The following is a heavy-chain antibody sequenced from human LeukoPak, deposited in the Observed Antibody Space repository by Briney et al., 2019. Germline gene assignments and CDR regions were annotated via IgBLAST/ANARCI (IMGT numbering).Heavy chain of an antibody. Sequence: ASVKVSFTASGYTFTGCYMHWLRQAPGQGLEWMGWINPNSGGTNYAQKFQGRVTMTRVMSISTAYMELSRLRSDDTAVYYCARDQGGYSGYDWPDQYYFDYRGQGTQPTVSP. CDR3: ARDQGGYSGYDWPDQYYFDY. J-gene: IGHJ4*02. CDR2: INPNSGGT. V-gene: IGHV1-2*02. D-gene: IGHD5-12*01. CDR1: GYTFTGCY.